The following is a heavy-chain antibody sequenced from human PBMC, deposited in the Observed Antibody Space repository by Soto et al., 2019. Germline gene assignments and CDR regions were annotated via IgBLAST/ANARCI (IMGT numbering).Heavy chain of an antibody. Sequence: SVKVSCKASGGTFSSYAISWVRQAPGQGLEWMGGIIPIFGTANYAQRFQGRVTITADESTSTAYMELSSLRSEDTAVYYCARYIAVAGRGAFDIWGQGTMVTVSS. CDR2: IIPIFGTA. D-gene: IGHD6-19*01. CDR3: ARYIAVAGRGAFDI. J-gene: IGHJ3*02. V-gene: IGHV1-69*13. CDR1: GGTFSSYA.